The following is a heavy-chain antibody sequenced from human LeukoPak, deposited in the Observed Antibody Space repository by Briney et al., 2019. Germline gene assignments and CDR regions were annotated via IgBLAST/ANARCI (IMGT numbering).Heavy chain of an antibody. CDR2: ISSSSSYI. Sequence: GGSLRLSCAASGFTFSSYSMNWVRQAPGKGLEWVSSISSSSSYIYYADSVKGRFTISRDNAKNSLYLQMNSLRAEDTAVYYCARESQAYYYGSGSYGLGFFDYWGQGTLVTVSS. J-gene: IGHJ4*02. CDR3: ARESQAYYYGSGSYGLGFFDY. CDR1: GFTFSSYS. V-gene: IGHV3-21*01. D-gene: IGHD3-10*01.